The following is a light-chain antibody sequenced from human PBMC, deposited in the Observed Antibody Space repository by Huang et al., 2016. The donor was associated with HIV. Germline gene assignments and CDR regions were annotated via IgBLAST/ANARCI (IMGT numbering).Light chain of an antibody. CDR1: QSVRSN. Sequence: EIVMTQSPAPLSVSPGERATLSCRASQSVRSNLAWYQQKPGQAPRLLIYGASTRATGIPARFSGSGSGTEFTLTISSLQSEEFAGYYCQQYNNWRTFGQGTKVEIK. CDR3: QQYNNWRT. J-gene: IGKJ1*01. CDR2: GAS. V-gene: IGKV3-15*01.